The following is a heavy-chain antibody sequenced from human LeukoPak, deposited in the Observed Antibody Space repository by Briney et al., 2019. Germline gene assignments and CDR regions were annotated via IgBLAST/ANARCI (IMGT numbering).Heavy chain of an antibody. CDR1: GYTFTGYY. CDR2: INPNNGDT. J-gene: IGHJ4*02. D-gene: IGHD2-21*02. V-gene: IGHV1-2*02. CDR3: ARDGGDKSFDY. Sequence: ASVKVSCKAFGYTFTGYYMHWVRQAPGQGLEWMGWINPNNGDTNYAQKFQGKVTMTRDTSISTAYMELNSLTSDDTAVYYCARDGGDKSFDYWGQGALVTVSS.